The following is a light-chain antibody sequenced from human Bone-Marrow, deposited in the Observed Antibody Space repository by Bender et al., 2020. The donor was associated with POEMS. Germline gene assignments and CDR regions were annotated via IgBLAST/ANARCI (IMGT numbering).Light chain of an antibody. CDR1: SSNIGTNP. V-gene: IGLV1-44*01. CDR3: AAWEDRLNGWV. CDR2: INT. J-gene: IGLJ3*02. Sequence: QSVLTQPPSASGTPGQRVTISCSGSSSNIGTNPVNWYQQLPGTAPKLLIYINTQRPSGVPDRCSGSKSGTSASLAISGLQSEDEADYYCAAWEDRLNGWVFGGGTKLTVL.